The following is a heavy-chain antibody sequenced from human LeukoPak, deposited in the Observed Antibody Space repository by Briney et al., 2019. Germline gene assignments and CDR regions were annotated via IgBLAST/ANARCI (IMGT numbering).Heavy chain of an antibody. J-gene: IGHJ4*02. CDR3: ARDQSLLPYYYDSSGYAPFDY. V-gene: IGHV1-18*01. CDR1: GYTFTSYV. D-gene: IGHD3-22*01. CDR2: ISAYNGNT. Sequence: ASVKVSCKASGYTFTSYVISWVRQAPGQGLEWMGWISAYNGNTNYAQKLQGRVTMTTDTSTSTAYMELRSLRSDDTAVYYCARDQSLLPYYYDSSGYAPFDYWGQGTLVTVSS.